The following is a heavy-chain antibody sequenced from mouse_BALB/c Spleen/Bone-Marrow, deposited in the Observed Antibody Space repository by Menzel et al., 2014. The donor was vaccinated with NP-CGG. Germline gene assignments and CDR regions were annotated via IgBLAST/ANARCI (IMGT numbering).Heavy chain of an antibody. Sequence: VMLVESGPGLVAPSLSLSIPCTVSGFSLTGYGVNWVRQPPGKGLEWLGMIWGDGSTDYNSALKSRLSISKDNSKSXVFLKMKRLQTDVPARYYCARGGFAYWGQRTLVTVSA. CDR2: IWGDGST. CDR3: ARGGFAY. CDR1: GFSLTGYG. V-gene: IGHV2-6-7*01. J-gene: IGHJ3*01.